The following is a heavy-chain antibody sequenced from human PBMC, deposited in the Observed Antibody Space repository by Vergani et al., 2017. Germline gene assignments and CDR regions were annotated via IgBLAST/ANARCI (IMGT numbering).Heavy chain of an antibody. CDR1: GGSIRSGVYY. Sequence: QVQLQESGPGLVKPSQTLSLTCTVSGGSIRSGVYYWSWIRQPPGKGLEWVGYIYYSGSTSYNPSLKSRVTISVDTSKNQCSLKLSSVTAADTAVYYCATGYYDSSGLWFDPWGQGTLVTVSS. D-gene: IGHD3-22*01. CDR2: IYYSGST. J-gene: IGHJ5*02. V-gene: IGHV4-30-4*08. CDR3: ATGYYDSSGLWFDP.